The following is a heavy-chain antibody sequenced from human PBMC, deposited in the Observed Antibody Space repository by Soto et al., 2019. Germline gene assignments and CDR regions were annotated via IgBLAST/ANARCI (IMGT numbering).Heavy chain of an antibody. J-gene: IGHJ6*02. Sequence: QVQLVESGGGVVQPGRSLRLSCAASGFTFSSYGMHWVRQAPGKGLEWVAAILYDGSNKYYADSVKGRFTISRDNSKNTLYLQINSLRAEDTAVYYCASGAYHDVLTGSYSYGMDVWGQGTTVTVSS. D-gene: IGHD3-9*01. CDR2: ILYDGSNK. V-gene: IGHV3-30*03. CDR1: GFTFSSYG. CDR3: ASGAYHDVLTGSYSYGMDV.